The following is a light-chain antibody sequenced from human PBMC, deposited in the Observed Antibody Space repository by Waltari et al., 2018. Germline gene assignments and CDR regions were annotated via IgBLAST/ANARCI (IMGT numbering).Light chain of an antibody. Sequence: QAVVTQEPSFTVSPGGTVTLTCGSSTGAVTRGHYPYWFQQKPGQAPWTLIYDTNKKHSWTPARFSGSLLGGEAALTLSGARPEDEAEYFCLLYYSGVRVFGGGTKLTVL. J-gene: IGLJ3*02. CDR2: DTN. CDR1: TGAVTRGHY. V-gene: IGLV7-46*01. CDR3: LLYYSGVRV.